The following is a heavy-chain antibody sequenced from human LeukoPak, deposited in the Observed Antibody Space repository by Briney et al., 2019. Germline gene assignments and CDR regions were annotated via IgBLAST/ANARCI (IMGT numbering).Heavy chain of an antibody. CDR1: GGSISSSSYY. V-gene: IGHV4-39*01. CDR2: IYYSGST. J-gene: IGHJ4*02. D-gene: IGHD1-1*01. Sequence: SETLSLTCTVSGGSISSSSYYWGWIRQPPGKGLEWIGSIYYSGSTYYNPSLKSRVTISVDTSKNQFSLRLPSVTAADTAVYYCARGLERRLGYFDYWGQGTLVTVPS. CDR3: ARGLERRLGYFDY.